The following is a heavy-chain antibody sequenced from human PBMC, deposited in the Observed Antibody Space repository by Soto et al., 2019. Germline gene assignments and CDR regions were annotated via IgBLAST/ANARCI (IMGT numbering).Heavy chain of an antibody. CDR1: GFTFSSYS. Sequence: PGGSLRLSCAASGFTFSSYSMNWVRQAPGKGLEWVSYISSSSGTIYYADSVKGRFTISRDNAKNSLYLQMNSLRDEDTAVYYCARPEYSSSSYCRDGYEQGTTVTISS. D-gene: IGHD6-6*01. J-gene: IGHJ6*01. V-gene: IGHV3-48*02. CDR2: ISSSSGTI. CDR3: ARPEYSSSSYCRDG.